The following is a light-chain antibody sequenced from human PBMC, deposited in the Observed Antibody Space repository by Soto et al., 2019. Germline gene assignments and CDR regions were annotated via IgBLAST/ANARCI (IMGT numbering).Light chain of an antibody. Sequence: QSVLTQPASVSGSPGQSITISCTATSSDIGASFSVSWYQQHPNTAPKLLIYDGTDRPSGVSRRFSGSRSGNTASLTISGLQAEDEAHYYCSSYAGGYTYLFGTGTKLTVL. J-gene: IGLJ1*01. V-gene: IGLV2-14*03. CDR3: SSYAGGYTYL. CDR2: DGT. CDR1: SSDIGASFS.